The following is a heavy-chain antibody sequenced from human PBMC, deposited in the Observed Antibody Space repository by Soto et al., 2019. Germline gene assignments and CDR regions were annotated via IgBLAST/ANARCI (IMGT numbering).Heavy chain of an antibody. J-gene: IGHJ6*02. CDR2: IKNDGTT. Sequence: GGSLRLSCAASGFTVSNYWMNWVRQAPGKGLVWVSHIKNDGTTSYADSVEGRFTVSRDDAKNSFYLQMNSLRADDTAVYYCAKVRGEEGLKFLEWFGGMDVWGHGTTVTVSS. CDR3: AKVRGEEGLKFLEWFGGMDV. D-gene: IGHD3-3*01. V-gene: IGHV3-74*01. CDR1: GFTVSNYW.